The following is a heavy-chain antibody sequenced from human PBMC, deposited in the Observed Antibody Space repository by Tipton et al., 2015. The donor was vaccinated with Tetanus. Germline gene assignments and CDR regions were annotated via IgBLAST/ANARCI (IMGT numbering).Heavy chain of an antibody. D-gene: IGHD6-25*01. CDR3: VSGSALGN. Sequence: GSLRLSCEVSGFTLSRFGMNWVRQAPGKGLEWISSISSTSTYIYYATSVKGRFTISRDNAKNSLSLQMNSLRTDDTAIYYCVSGSALGNWGQGTLVTVSS. CDR1: GFTLSRFG. V-gene: IGHV3-21*01. CDR2: ISSTSTYI. J-gene: IGHJ4*02.